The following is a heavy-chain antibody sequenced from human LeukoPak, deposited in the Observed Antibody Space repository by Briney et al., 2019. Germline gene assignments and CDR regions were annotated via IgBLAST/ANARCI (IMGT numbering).Heavy chain of an antibody. CDR2: IYHSGST. Sequence: PSETLSLTCTVSGGSISSGGYYWNWIRQPPGRGLEWIGSIYHSGSTYYNPSLKSRVTISVDTSKNQFSLKLTSVTAADTAVYYCARQEWQQLVLNWFDPWGQGTLVTVSS. V-gene: IGHV4-39*01. CDR3: ARQEWQQLVLNWFDP. D-gene: IGHD6-13*01. J-gene: IGHJ5*02. CDR1: GGSISSGGYY.